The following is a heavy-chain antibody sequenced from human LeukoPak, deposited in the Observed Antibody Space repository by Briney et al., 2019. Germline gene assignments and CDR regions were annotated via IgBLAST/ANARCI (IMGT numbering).Heavy chain of an antibody. CDR2: ISSSGSTI. V-gene: IGHV3-48*03. Sequence: GGSLRLSCAASGFTFSSYEMNWVRQAPGKGREGGSYISSSGSTIYYSDSVKGRFTISRDNAKNSLYLQMNSLRAEDTAVYYCAREGGEWELQHTFDYWGQGTLVTVSS. CDR3: AREGGEWELQHTFDY. D-gene: IGHD1-26*01. CDR1: GFTFSSYE. J-gene: IGHJ4*02.